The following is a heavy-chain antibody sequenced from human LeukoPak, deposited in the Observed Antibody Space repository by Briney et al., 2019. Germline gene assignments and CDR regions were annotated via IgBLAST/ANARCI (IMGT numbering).Heavy chain of an antibody. V-gene: IGHV3-66*01. D-gene: IGHD5-18*01. Sequence: GGSLRLSCAASGFTVSSNYMSWVRQAPGKGLEWVSVIYSGGSTYYADSGKGRFTISRDNSKNTLYLQMNSLRAEDTAVYYCARGPKVPRGYSYAPLDYWGQGTLVTVSS. CDR2: IYSGGST. CDR1: GFTVSSNY. CDR3: ARGPKVPRGYSYAPLDY. J-gene: IGHJ4*02.